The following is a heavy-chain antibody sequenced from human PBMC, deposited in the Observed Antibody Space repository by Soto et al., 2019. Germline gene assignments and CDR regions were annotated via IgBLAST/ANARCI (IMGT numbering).Heavy chain of an antibody. J-gene: IGHJ3*02. V-gene: IGHV1-18*01. Sequence: GSAKVSCKASGYSFTSYGISWVRQAPGQGLEWMGWIRAYNGNTNYAQKLQGRVTMITDTSTSTAYMELRSLRFVDTAVYYCTSSGWPDDAFDIWGQGTMVTVSS. CDR3: TSSGWPDDAFDI. D-gene: IGHD6-19*01. CDR2: IRAYNGNT. CDR1: GYSFTSYG.